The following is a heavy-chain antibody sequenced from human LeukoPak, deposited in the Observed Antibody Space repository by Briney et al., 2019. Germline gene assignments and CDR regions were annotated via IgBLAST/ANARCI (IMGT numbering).Heavy chain of an antibody. J-gene: IGHJ4*02. D-gene: IGHD5-18*01. CDR2: IYYSGST. CDR1: GGSISTYY. Sequence: PSETLSLTCTVSGGSISTYYWSWIRQPPGKGLEWIGHIYYSGSTNYNPSLKSRVTISVDTSKNQFSLKVTSATAADTAVYYCARFGYSYGSVFDYWGQGTLVTVSS. V-gene: IGHV4-59*08. CDR3: ARFGYSYGSVFDY.